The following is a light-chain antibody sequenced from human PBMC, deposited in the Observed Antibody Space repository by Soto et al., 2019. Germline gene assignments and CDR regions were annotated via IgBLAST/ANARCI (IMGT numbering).Light chain of an antibody. V-gene: IGLV2-8*01. J-gene: IGLJ2*01. CDR1: SSDVGGYNY. CDR2: DVS. CDR3: GSHAGSSAV. Sequence: QSALTQPPSASGSPGQSVTISCTGTSSDVGGYNYVSWYQQHPSKAPKVIIYDVSKRPSGVPDRFSGSKSGNTASLTVSGLQTEDEADYYCGSHAGSSAVFGGGTKVTVL.